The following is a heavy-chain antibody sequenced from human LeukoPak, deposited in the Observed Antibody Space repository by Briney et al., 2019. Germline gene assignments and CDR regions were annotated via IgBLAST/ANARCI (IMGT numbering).Heavy chain of an antibody. V-gene: IGHV3-74*01. Sequence: GGSLRLSCAASGFTFSSYWMHWVRQAPGKGLVWVSRINSDGSSTSYADSVKGRFTISRDNAKNTLYLQMNSLRAEDTAVYYCAKFVGYDFWSGYSPSLGYYYYMDVWGKGTTVTVSS. D-gene: IGHD3-3*01. CDR2: INSDGSST. CDR1: GFTFSSYW. J-gene: IGHJ6*03. CDR3: AKFVGYDFWSGYSPSLGYYYYMDV.